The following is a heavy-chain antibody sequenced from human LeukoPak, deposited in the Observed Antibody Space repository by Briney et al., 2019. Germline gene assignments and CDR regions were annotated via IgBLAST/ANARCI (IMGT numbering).Heavy chain of an antibody. CDR1: GFTASGNY. D-gene: IGHD2-2*01. Sequence: PGGSLRLSCADSGFTASGNYMSWVRQAPGKGLEWVSVIYSGGSTYYADSVKGRFTISRDNSKNTLYLQMNSLRAEDTAVYYCARGPVYCSSTSSWGDNWFDPWGQGTLVTVSS. CDR3: ARGPVYCSSTSSWGDNWFDP. J-gene: IGHJ5*02. V-gene: IGHV3-53*01. CDR2: IYSGGST.